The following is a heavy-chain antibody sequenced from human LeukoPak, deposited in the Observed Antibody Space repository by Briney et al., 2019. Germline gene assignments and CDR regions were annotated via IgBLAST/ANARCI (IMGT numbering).Heavy chain of an antibody. V-gene: IGHV4-59*01. CDR1: GGSISSYY. CDR3: ARDLPYYYDGSGYPY. D-gene: IGHD3-22*01. J-gene: IGHJ4*02. Sequence: SETLSLTCTVSGGSISSYYWSWIRQPPGKGLEWIGYIYYSGSTNYNPSLKSRVTISVDTSKNQFSLKLSSVTAADTAVYYCARDLPYYYDGSGYPYWGQGTLVTVSS. CDR2: IYYSGST.